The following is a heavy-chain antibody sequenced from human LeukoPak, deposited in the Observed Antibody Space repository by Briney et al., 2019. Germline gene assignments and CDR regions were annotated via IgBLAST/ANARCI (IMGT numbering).Heavy chain of an antibody. CDR3: ARGAGYQLLSLDWFDP. CDR2: IIPIFGTA. CDR1: GGTFSSYA. V-gene: IGHV1-69*05. Sequence: GASVKVSCKASGGTFSSYAISWVRQAPGQGLEWMGGIIPIFGTANYAQKFQGRVTITTDESTSTAYMELSSLRSEDTAVYYCARGAGYQLLSLDWFDPWGQGTLVTVSS. D-gene: IGHD2-2*01. J-gene: IGHJ5*02.